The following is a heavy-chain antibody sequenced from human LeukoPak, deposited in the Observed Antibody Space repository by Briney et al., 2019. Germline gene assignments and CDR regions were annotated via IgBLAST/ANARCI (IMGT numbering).Heavy chain of an antibody. CDR1: GGTFSGYY. CDR2: INHSGTT. Sequence: SETLSLTCAVYGGTFSGYYWTWIRQPPGKGLEWIGEINHSGTTNCNPSFKSRVTVPVDTSKNQFSLKLTSVTAADTAVYYCARARGTEAIDYWSQGTPVTVSS. V-gene: IGHV4-34*01. D-gene: IGHD6-25*01. CDR3: ARARGTEAIDY. J-gene: IGHJ4*02.